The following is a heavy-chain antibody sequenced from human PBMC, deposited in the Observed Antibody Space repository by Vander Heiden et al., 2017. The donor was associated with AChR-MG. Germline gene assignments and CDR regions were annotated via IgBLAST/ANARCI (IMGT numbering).Heavy chain of an antibody. D-gene: IGHD1-20*01. CDR2: MNPNSGNT. CDR3: ARGPLITGTTADAFDI. CDR1: GYTFTSYD. J-gene: IGHJ3*02. V-gene: IGHV1-8*01. Sequence: QVQLVQSGAEVKKPGASVKVSCKASGYTFTSYDLNWVRQATGQGLEWMGWMNPNSGNTGYAQKFQGRVTMTRNTSISTAYMELSSLRSEDTAVYYCARGPLITGTTADAFDIWGQGTMVTVSS.